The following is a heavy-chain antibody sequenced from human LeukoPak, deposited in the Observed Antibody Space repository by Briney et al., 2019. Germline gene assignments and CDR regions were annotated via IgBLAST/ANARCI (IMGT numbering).Heavy chain of an antibody. J-gene: IGHJ3*02. CDR3: ARPYYYDSSGYYPDAFDI. CDR1: GGTFRSFA. D-gene: IGHD3-22*01. V-gene: IGHV1-18*01. CDR2: ISAYNGNT. Sequence: ASVKVSCKASGGTFRSFAISWVRQAPGQGLEWMGWISAYNGNTNYAQKLQGRVTMTTDTSTSTAYMELRSLRSDDTAVYYCARPYYYDSSGYYPDAFDIWGQGTMVTVSS.